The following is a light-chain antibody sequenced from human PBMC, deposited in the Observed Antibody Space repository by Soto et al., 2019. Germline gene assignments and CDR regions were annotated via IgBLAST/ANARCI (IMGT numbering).Light chain of an antibody. V-gene: IGKV3-20*01. CDR1: QSVGYTS. CDR2: GAS. CDR3: QHYGSSLFT. Sequence: IVVTQSPGTLSLSPGEGATLSCRGSQSVGYTSLAWYQQKPGQAPRVLIYGASTRATGIPDRFSGSGSGTDFTLTISRLEPEDSAVYYCQHYGSSLFTFGQGTKLEI. J-gene: IGKJ2*01.